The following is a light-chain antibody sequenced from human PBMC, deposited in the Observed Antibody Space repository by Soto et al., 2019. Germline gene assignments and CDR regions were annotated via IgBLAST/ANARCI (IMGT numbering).Light chain of an antibody. CDR2: KAS. CDR1: QSPSGG. CDR3: QQWNSYSWT. V-gene: IGKV1-5*03. Sequence: DIQLTQSPSTLSASVGDRVIITCRASQSPSGGLAWYQQKPGKAPKLLIYKASTLKSGVPSRFSGSGSRTEFTLTISSLQPYDFATYYCQQWNSYSWTFGQGPKVEI. J-gene: IGKJ1*01.